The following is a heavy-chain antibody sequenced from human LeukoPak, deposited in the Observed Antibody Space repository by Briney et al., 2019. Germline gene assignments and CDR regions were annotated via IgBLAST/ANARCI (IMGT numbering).Heavy chain of an antibody. CDR3: ARGRHGEVRISHHDAFDI. D-gene: IGHD3-10*01. V-gene: IGHV3-21*01. CDR2: MSSSRSYI. Sequence: GGSLRLSCAASGFIFSTYSMHWVRQAPGKGLEWVSSMSSSRSYIYYADSAKGRFTISRDNAKNSLYLQMNSLRPEDTAVYYCARGRHGEVRISHHDAFDIWGQGTMVTVSS. J-gene: IGHJ3*02. CDR1: GFIFSTYS.